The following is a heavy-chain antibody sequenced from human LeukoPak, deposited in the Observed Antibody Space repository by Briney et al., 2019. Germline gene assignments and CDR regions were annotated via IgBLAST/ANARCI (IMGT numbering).Heavy chain of an antibody. CDR3: ARDAGGDFDY. CDR2: TFHSGSP. D-gene: IGHD2-21*01. CDR1: GYSIRSGYY. V-gene: IGHV4-38-2*02. J-gene: IGHJ4*02. Sequence: SETLSLTCNVSGYSIRSGYYWGWIRQPPGKALEWIGTTFHSGSPNSNPSLKSRVTISIDTSKNQFSLKLSSVTAADTAFYYCARDAGGDFDYWGQGTLVTVPS.